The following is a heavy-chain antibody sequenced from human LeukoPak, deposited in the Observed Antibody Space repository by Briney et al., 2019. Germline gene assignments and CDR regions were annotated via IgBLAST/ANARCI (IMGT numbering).Heavy chain of an antibody. Sequence: SETLSLTCTVSGYSISSGYYWGWIRQPPGKGLEWIGSIYHSGSTYYNPSLKSRVTISVDTSKNQFSLKLSSVTAADTAVYYCARAEGATDWFDPWGQGTLVTVSS. J-gene: IGHJ5*02. CDR3: ARAEGATDWFDP. D-gene: IGHD1-26*01. CDR1: GYSISSGYY. CDR2: IYHSGST. V-gene: IGHV4-38-2*02.